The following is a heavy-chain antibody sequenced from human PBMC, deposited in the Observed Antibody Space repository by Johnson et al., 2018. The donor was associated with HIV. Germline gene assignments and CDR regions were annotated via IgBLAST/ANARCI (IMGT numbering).Heavy chain of an antibody. V-gene: IGHV3-64*01. J-gene: IGHJ3*01. CDR3: VSRSGAL. D-gene: IGHD1-26*01. CDR2: ITSNGEIT. Sequence: VQLLESGGGVVQPGGSLRLSCAASGFIFSTYGMHWVRQAPGKGLEYVSAITSNGEITYYANSVKGRFTISRDNSKNTLSLQMDSLRPEDMAVYYCVSRSGALWGQGTMVTVSP. CDR1: GFIFSTYG.